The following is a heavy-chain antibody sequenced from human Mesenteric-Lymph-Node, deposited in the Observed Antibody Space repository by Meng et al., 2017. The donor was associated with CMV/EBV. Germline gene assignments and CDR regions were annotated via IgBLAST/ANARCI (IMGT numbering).Heavy chain of an antibody. D-gene: IGHD2-15*01. CDR2: IKQDGSEK. CDR1: GFTFSSYW. J-gene: IGHJ5*02. CDR3: ARAYGGNWFDP. V-gene: IGHV3-7*01. Sequence: GESLKISCAASGFTFSSYWMSWVRQAPGKGLEWVANIKQDGSEKYYVDSVKGRFTIPRDNAKNSLYLQMNSLRAEDTAVYYCARAYGGNWFDPWGQGTLVTVSS.